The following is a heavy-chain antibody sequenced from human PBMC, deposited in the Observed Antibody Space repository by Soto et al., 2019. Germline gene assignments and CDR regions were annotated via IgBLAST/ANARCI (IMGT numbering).Heavy chain of an antibody. D-gene: IGHD5-12*01. CDR1: GGSISSGGYY. Sequence: QVQLQESGPGLVKPSQTLSLTCTVSGGSISSGGYYWSWIRQHPGKGLEWIGYIYYSGSTYYNPSLKSRIAISVDTSKNQFALKLSSVTAADTAVYYGARVLVASNWFDPWGQGTLVTVSS. CDR3: ARVLVASNWFDP. J-gene: IGHJ5*02. CDR2: IYYSGST. V-gene: IGHV4-31*03.